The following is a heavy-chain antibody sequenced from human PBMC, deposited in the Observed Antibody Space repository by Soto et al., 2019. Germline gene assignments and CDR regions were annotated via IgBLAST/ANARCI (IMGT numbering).Heavy chain of an antibody. J-gene: IGHJ6*02. D-gene: IGHD2-15*01. V-gene: IGHV3-33*01. CDR3: ARDRYCSGGSCYPDNYYYYGMDV. Sequence: QVQLVESGGGVVQPGRSLRLSCAASGFTFSSYGMHWVRQAPGKGLEWVAVIWYDGSNKYYADSVKGRFTISRDNSKNTLYLQMNSRRAEDTAVYYCARDRYCSGGSCYPDNYYYYGMDVWGQGTTVTVSS. CDR2: IWYDGSNK. CDR1: GFTFSSYG.